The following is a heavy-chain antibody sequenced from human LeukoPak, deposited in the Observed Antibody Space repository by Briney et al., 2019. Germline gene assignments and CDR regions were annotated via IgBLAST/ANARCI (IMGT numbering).Heavy chain of an antibody. J-gene: IGHJ3*02. CDR2: ISWNSGSI. D-gene: IGHD5-18*01. CDR1: GFTFDDYA. V-gene: IGHV3-9*01. Sequence: GGSLRLSCAASGFTFDDYAMHWVRQAPGKGLEWVSGISWNSGSIGYADSVKGRFTISRDNAKNSLYLQMNSLRAEDTALYYCAKAIRGYSYGWDAFDIWGQGTMVTVSS. CDR3: AKAIRGYSYGWDAFDI.